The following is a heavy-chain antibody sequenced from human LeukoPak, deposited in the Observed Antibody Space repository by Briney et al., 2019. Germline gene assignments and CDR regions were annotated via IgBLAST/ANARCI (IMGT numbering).Heavy chain of an antibody. CDR3: AGWLLVREMGDY. Sequence: SETLSFTRTVSVGSISSSSYYWGWIRQPPGKRLEWIGRIYYSGSTYYNPSLKSRVTISVDTSKNQFSLKLSSVTAADTAVYYCAGWLLVREMGDYWGQGTLVTVSS. CDR1: VGSISSSSYY. D-gene: IGHD5-24*01. CDR2: IYYSGST. J-gene: IGHJ4*02. V-gene: IGHV4-39*01.